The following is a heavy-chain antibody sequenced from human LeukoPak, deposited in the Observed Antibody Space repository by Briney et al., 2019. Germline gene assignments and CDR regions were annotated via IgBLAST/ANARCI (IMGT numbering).Heavy chain of an antibody. V-gene: IGHV1-69*05. CDR2: IIPIFGTA. CDR1: GGTFSSYA. Sequence: ASVKVSCKASGGTFSSYAISWVRQAPGQGLEWMGRIIPIFGTANYAQKFQGRVTITTDGSTSTAYMELSSLRSEDTAVYYCARDTYDFWSGYLGWFDPWGQGTLVTVSS. CDR3: ARDTYDFWSGYLGWFDP. J-gene: IGHJ5*02. D-gene: IGHD3-3*01.